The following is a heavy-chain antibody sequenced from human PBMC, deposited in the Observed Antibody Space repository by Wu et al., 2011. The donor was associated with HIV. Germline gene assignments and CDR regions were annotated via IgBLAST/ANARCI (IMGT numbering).Heavy chain of an antibody. V-gene: IGHV1-69*11. CDR2: VIPVIGSS. Sequence: VHLVQSGAEVKKPGSSVKVSCKASGDTFRNSIFTWVRQAPGQGLEWMGRVIPVIGSSDYAQIFQGRVSLTADESTHTVYLHLTSLSSADTAVYYCARGVKTFGGGIDYWGQGPWSASPQ. J-gene: IGHJ4*02. CDR1: GDTFRNSI. D-gene: IGHD3-16*02. CDR3: ARGVKTFGGGIDY.